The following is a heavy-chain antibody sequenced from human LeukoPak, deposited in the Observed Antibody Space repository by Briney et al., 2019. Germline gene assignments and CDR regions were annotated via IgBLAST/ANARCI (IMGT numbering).Heavy chain of an antibody. CDR2: ISGSGGST. J-gene: IGHJ4*02. V-gene: IGHV3-23*01. CDR3: AKDWSGYDYFDY. CDR1: GFAFSSYG. Sequence: GGSLRLSCAASGFAFSSYGMHWVRQAPGKGLEWVSAISGSGGSTYYADSVKGRFTISRDNSKNTLYLQMNSLRAEDTAVYYCAKDWSGYDYFDYWGQGTLVTVSS. D-gene: IGHD5-12*01.